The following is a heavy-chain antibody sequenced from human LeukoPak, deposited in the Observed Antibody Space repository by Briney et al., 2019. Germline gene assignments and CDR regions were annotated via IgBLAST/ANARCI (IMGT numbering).Heavy chain of an antibody. D-gene: IGHD6-13*01. CDR3: ARLEAAGDYYYGMDV. CDR2: IYYSGNT. V-gene: IGHV4-31*03. J-gene: IGHJ6*04. CDR1: GGSISNGGYY. Sequence: PSQTLSLTCTVPGGSISNGGYYWTWIRQHPGKGLEWIGYIYYSGNTYYSPSLKSRLTISIDTSKNQFSLKLSSVTAADTAVYYCARLEAAGDYYYGMDVWGKGTTVTVSS.